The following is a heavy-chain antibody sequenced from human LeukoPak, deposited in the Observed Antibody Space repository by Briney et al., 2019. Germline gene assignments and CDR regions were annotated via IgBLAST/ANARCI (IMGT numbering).Heavy chain of an antibody. Sequence: GGSLRLSCAASGFMFSSYAMSWVRQAPGKGLEWVSDISGSGDRTNQADSVKGRFTISRDNSKNTLYLQMNSLRAEDTAVYYCANPSEGSYFDYWGQGTLVTVSS. CDR2: ISGSGDRT. J-gene: IGHJ4*02. CDR3: ANPSEGSYFDY. D-gene: IGHD3-10*01. V-gene: IGHV3-23*01. CDR1: GFMFSSYA.